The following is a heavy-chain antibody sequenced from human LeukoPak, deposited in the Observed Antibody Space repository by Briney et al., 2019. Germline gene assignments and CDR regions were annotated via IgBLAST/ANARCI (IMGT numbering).Heavy chain of an antibody. D-gene: IGHD3-22*01. CDR1: GGSMSTYY. Sequence: SETLSLTCTVSGGSMSTYYWSWLRQPPGRGLEWIGYIYYSGSTSYNPSLKSRVTISVDTSKNQFSLKLSSVTAADTAVYYCARQYYYDSHTFDYWGQGTLVTVSS. CDR3: ARQYYYDSHTFDY. V-gene: IGHV4-59*08. J-gene: IGHJ4*02. CDR2: IYYSGST.